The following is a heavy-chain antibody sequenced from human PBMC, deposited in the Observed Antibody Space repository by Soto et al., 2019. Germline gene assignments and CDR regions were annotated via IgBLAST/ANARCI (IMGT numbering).Heavy chain of an antibody. Sequence: GGALRLSGAASVFTCSAYNMNWVRQPPGKGLEWVSSITSSSSSIYYADSLKGRFTISRDNAKNSLYLQMNSLRAEDTAVYYCASHYGDNGWFDPWGQGTLVTVSS. J-gene: IGHJ5*02. CDR1: VFTCSAYN. D-gene: IGHD4-17*01. CDR3: ASHYGDNGWFDP. CDR2: ITSSSSSI. V-gene: IGHV3-21*06.